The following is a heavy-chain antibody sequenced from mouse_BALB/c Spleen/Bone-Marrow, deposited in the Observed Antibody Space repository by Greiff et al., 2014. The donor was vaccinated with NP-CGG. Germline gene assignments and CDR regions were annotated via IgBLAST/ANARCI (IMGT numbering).Heavy chain of an antibody. CDR3: ARGVYYDYDVWFAN. D-gene: IGHD2-4*01. Sequence: VQLQQSGPELVKPGASVKISCKASGYTFTDYNMHWVKQNHGESLEWIGYIYPYNGNTGYNQKFKSKATLTVDNSSSTAYMELRSLTAEDSAVYYCARGVYYDYDVWFANWGQGTLVTVSA. CDR1: GYTFTDYN. V-gene: IGHV1S29*02. CDR2: IYPYNGNT. J-gene: IGHJ3*01.